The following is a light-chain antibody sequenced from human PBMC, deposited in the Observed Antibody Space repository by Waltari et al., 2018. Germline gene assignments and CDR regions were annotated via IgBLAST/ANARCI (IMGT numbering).Light chain of an antibody. V-gene: IGLV2-14*03. CDR2: DVS. J-gene: IGLJ1*01. CDR1: SRDIGRYDW. Sequence: QSALTQPASVSGSPGQSITISCTGPSRDIGRYDWVSWYQQHPGKAPKVVIFDVSYRPSGVSNRFSGSKSGNTASLTISGLQAEDEADYYCTSYTTRHSLVFGTGTKVTVL. CDR3: TSYTTRHSLV.